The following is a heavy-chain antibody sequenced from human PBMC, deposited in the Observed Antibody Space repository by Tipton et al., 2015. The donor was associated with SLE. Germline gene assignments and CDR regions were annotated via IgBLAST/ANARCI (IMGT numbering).Heavy chain of an antibody. CDR1: GGSVSSGSYY. CDR2: IYYSGST. V-gene: IGHV4-61*01. J-gene: IGHJ4*02. Sequence: GLVKPSETLSLTCTASGGSVSSGSYYWSWIRQPPGKGLEWIGYIYYSGSTNYNPSLKSRVTISVDTSKNQFSLKLSSVTAEDTAVYYCAKVWYSGSHGPFDYWGQGTLVTVSS. CDR3: AKVWYSGSHGPFDY. D-gene: IGHD1-26*01.